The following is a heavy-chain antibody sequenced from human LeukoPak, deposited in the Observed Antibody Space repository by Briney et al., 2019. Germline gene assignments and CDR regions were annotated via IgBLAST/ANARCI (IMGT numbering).Heavy chain of an antibody. Sequence: GGSLRLPCAAPGFTFSTYAMSWVRQAPGKGLEWVSSISGRGNNTYYADSVKGRFTISRDNSKNTLHLQVNSLRAEDTAIYYCARAYSSSWYDYWGQGTLVTVSS. CDR2: ISGRGNNT. V-gene: IGHV3-23*01. J-gene: IGHJ4*02. CDR3: ARAYSSSWYDY. D-gene: IGHD6-13*01. CDR1: GFTFSTYA.